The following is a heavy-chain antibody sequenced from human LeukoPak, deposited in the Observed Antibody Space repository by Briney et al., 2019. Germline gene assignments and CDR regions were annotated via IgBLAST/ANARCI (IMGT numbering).Heavy chain of an antibody. CDR2: IIPILGIA. CDR1: GGTFSSYA. D-gene: IGHD3-22*01. J-gene: IGHJ4*02. CDR3: AKTKTDDSSGTYGDLFDY. Sequence: ASVKVSCKASGGTFSSYAISWVRQAPGQGPGWMGRIIPILGIANYAQKFQGRVTITADKSTSTAYMELSSLRSEETAVYYCAKTKTDDSSGTYGDLFDYWGQGTLVTVSS. V-gene: IGHV1-69*04.